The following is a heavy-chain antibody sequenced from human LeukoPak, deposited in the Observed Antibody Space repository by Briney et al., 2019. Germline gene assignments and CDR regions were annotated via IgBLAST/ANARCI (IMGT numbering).Heavy chain of an antibody. J-gene: IGHJ6*02. V-gene: IGHV3-11*01. CDR2: ISSSGSTI. CDR3: ARGGVLLWFGEFAYGMDV. CDR1: GFTFSDYY. Sequence: GGSLRLSCAASGFTFSDYYMSWIRQAPGKGLEWVSYISSSGSTIYYADSVKGRFTISRDNAKNSLYLQMNSLRAEDTAVCYCARGGVLLWFGEFAYGMDVWGQGTTVTVSS. D-gene: IGHD3-10*01.